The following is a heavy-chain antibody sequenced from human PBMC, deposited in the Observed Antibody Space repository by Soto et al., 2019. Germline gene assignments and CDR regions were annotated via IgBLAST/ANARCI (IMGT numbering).Heavy chain of an antibody. V-gene: IGHV4-59*01. D-gene: IGHD1-20*01. CDR3: AREQYNWKL. CDR1: GVSITSYY. Sequence: PSETLSLTCGVSGVSITSYYWTWIRHPPGKGLEWIGYVYHTGNTYYNPSLKSRVTISLDTSKNQVSLRLRSVTAADTAVYYCAREQYNWKLWGQGTLVTVSS. J-gene: IGHJ4*02. CDR2: VYHTGNT.